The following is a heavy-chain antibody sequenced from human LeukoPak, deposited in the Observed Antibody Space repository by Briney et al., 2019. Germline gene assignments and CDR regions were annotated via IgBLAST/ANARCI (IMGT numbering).Heavy chain of an antibody. V-gene: IGHV3-74*01. CDR3: ARVAGGTTFDY. Sequence: GGSLRLSCAASGFIFSSYWMHWVRHAPGKGLVWVSRINTDGSTTTYADSVKGRFTISRDTAKNTLYLQMNSLRAEDTAVYYCARVAGGTTFDYWGQGALVTVSS. J-gene: IGHJ4*02. CDR1: GFIFSSYW. D-gene: IGHD6-13*01. CDR2: INTDGSTT.